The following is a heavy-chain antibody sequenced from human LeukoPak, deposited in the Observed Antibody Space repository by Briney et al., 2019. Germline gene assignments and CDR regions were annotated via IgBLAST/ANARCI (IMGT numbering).Heavy chain of an antibody. CDR2: TYYSGST. V-gene: IGHV4-59*01. Sequence: SETLSLTCTVSGGSISSYYWSWIRQPPGKGLEWIGYTYYSGSTNYNPSLKSRVTISVDTSKNQFSLKLSSVTAADTAVYYCARVSVGSSDYWGQGTLVTVSS. CDR1: GGSISSYY. D-gene: IGHD2-15*01. J-gene: IGHJ4*02. CDR3: ARVSVGSSDY.